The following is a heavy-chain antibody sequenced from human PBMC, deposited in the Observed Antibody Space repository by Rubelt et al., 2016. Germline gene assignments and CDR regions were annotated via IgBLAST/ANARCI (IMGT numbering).Heavy chain of an antibody. CDR2: ISSSSSTI. J-gene: IGHJ4*02. V-gene: IGHV3-48*02. D-gene: IGHD3-10*01. Sequence: SSYSMNWVRQAPGKGLEWVSYISSSSSTIYYADSVKGRFTISRDNAKNSLYLQMNSLRDEDTAVYYCARDRYHYYGSGTPMYYFDYWGQGTLVTVSS. CDR1: SSYS. CDR3: ARDRYHYYGSGTPMYYFDY.